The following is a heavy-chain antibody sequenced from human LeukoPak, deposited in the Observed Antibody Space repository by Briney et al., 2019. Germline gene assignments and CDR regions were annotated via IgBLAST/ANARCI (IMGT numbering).Heavy chain of an antibody. CDR2: IKQDGSEK. CDR1: GFTFSSYW. J-gene: IGHJ4*02. CDR3: ARVYYYGPGYFDY. Sequence: GGSLRLSCAASGFTFSSYWMSWVRQAPGKGLEWVANIKQDGSEKYYVDSVKGRFTISRDNAENSLYLQMNSLRAEDTAVYYCARVYYYGPGYFDYWGQGTLVTVSS. V-gene: IGHV3-7*01. D-gene: IGHD3-10*01.